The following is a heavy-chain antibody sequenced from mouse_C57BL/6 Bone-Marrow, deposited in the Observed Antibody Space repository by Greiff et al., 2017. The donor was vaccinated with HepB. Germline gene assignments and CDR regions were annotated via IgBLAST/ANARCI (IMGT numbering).Heavy chain of an antibody. CDR1: GYSITSGYY. V-gene: IGHV3-6*01. Sequence: EVQRVESGPGLVKPSQSLSLTCSVTGYSITSGYYWNWIRQFPGNKLEWMGYISYDGSNNYNPSLKNRISITRDTSKNQFFLKLNSVTTEDTATYYCASLYDYFDYWGQGTTLTVSS. CDR2: ISYDGSN. CDR3: ASLYDYFDY. J-gene: IGHJ2*01. D-gene: IGHD2-3*01.